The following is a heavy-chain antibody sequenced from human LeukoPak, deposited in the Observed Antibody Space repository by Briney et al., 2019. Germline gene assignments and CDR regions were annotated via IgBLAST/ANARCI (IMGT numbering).Heavy chain of an antibody. CDR2: FDPEDGET. Sequence: ASVNVSCKVSGYTLTELSMHWVRQAPGKGLEWMGGFDPEDGETIYAQKFQVRVTMTEDTSTDTAYMELSSLRSEDTAVYYCATGFDQLPNPYYYGMDVWGQGTTVTVSS. CDR1: GYTLTELS. D-gene: IGHD2-2*01. J-gene: IGHJ6*02. V-gene: IGHV1-24*01. CDR3: ATGFDQLPNPYYYGMDV.